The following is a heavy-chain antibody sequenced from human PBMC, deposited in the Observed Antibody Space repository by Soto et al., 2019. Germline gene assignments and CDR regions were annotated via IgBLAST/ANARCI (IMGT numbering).Heavy chain of an antibody. D-gene: IGHD4-17*01. CDR3: AREPYGDYSNWFDP. V-gene: IGHV3-21*01. J-gene: IGHJ5*02. Sequence: GGSLRLSCGASGFTFSSYSMNGVGQAPGKGLEWVSSISSSSSYIYYADSVKGRFTISRDNAKNSLYLQMNSLRAEDTAVYYCAREPYGDYSNWFDPWGQGTLVTVSS. CDR2: ISSSSSYI. CDR1: GFTFSSYS.